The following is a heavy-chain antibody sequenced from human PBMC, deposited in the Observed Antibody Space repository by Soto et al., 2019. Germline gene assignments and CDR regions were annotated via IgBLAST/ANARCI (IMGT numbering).Heavy chain of an antibody. J-gene: IGHJ4*02. V-gene: IGHV4-39*07. D-gene: IGHD3-3*01. CDR3: ARASLRFLEWLPH. Sequence: SETLSLTCTVSGGSISSESYFWGWVRQPSGKGLEWVGTISYSGSPFYNPSLKGRATLSVDTSKNQFSLRLSSVTAADTAVYYCARASLRFLEWLPHWGQGTLVTVSS. CDR2: ISYSGSP. CDR1: GGSISSESYF.